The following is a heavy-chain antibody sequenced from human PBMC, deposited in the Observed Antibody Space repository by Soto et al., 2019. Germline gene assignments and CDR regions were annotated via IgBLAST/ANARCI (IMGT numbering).Heavy chain of an antibody. J-gene: IGHJ4*02. Sequence: QVLLVESGGGVVQPGRSLRLSCAASGFPFNSYGMHWLRQAPGKGLEWVAIISYDGTHKDYTDSVKGRFTISRDNSKNTAYLQMDSLRAEETAVCYCAKDRRGSSGYDSSRGSGWYGSFEYWGQGTLVTVSS. V-gene: IGHV3-30*18. CDR1: GFPFNSYG. CDR3: AKDRRGSSGYDSSRGSGWYGSFEY. D-gene: IGHD5-12*01. CDR2: ISYDGTHK.